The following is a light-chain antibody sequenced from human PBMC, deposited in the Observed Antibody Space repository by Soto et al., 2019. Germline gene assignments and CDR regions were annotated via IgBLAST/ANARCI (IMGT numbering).Light chain of an antibody. CDR1: QSIRDN. Sequence: EIVQTQSPATVSVSPGERATLSCRASQSIRDNLAWYQQKPGQTPRLLISDASTRATTIPARFSGSGSGTEVTLTINRLQSEDFAVYYCQHYHDLRITFGQGTRLEIK. CDR2: DAS. J-gene: IGKJ5*01. V-gene: IGKV3-15*01. CDR3: QHYHDLRIT.